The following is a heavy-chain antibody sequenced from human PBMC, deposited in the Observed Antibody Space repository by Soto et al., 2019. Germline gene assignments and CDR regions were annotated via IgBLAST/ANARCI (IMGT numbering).Heavy chain of an antibody. CDR3: ASVGYSYVWVAFDI. V-gene: IGHV4-59*01. Sequence: SETLSLTCTVSGGSISSYYWSWIRQPPGKGLEWIGYIYYSGSTNYNPSLKSRVTISVDTSKNQFSLKLSSVTAADTAVYYCASVGYSYVWVAFDIWGQGTMVTVSS. CDR1: GGSISSYY. J-gene: IGHJ3*02. D-gene: IGHD5-18*01. CDR2: IYYSGST.